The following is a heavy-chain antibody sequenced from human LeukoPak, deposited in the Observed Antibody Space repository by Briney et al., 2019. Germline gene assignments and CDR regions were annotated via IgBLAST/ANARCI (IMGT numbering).Heavy chain of an antibody. J-gene: IGHJ4*02. CDR1: GGSISSYY. D-gene: IGHD1-26*01. CDR2: IYYSGST. V-gene: IGHV4-59*01. CDR3: ARANLIEGQAFDY. Sequence: SETLSLTCTASGGSISSYYWSWIRQPPGKGLEWIGYIYYSGSTNYNPSLKSRVTISVDTSKNQFSLKLSSVTAADTAVYYCARANLIEGQAFDYWGQGTLVTVSS.